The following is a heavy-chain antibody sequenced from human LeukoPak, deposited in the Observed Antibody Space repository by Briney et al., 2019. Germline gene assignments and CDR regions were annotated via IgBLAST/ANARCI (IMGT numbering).Heavy chain of an antibody. D-gene: IGHD6-19*01. Sequence: AASVKVSCKASGYTFTSYYMHWVRQAPGQGLEWMGIINPSGGSTSYAQKFQGRVTMTRDTSTSTVYMELSSLRSEDTAVYYCASSSGWYPFDYWGQGTLVTVSS. J-gene: IGHJ4*02. CDR1: GYTFTSYY. V-gene: IGHV1-46*01. CDR2: INPSGGST. CDR3: ASSSGWYPFDY.